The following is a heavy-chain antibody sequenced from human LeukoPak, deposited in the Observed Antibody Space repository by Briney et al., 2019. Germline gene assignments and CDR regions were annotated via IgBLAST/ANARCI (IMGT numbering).Heavy chain of an antibody. D-gene: IGHD3-22*01. CDR1: GGSISSGGYS. CDR3: ARGGSSGYYPSPFDL. V-gene: IGHV4-30-2*01. J-gene: IGHJ2*01. Sequence: SETLSLTCAVSGGSISSGGYSWSWIRQPPGKGLEWIGYIYHSGSTYYNPFLKSRVTISVDRSKNQFSLKLSSVTAADTAVYYCARGGSSGYYPSPFDLWGRGTLVTVSS. CDR2: IYHSGST.